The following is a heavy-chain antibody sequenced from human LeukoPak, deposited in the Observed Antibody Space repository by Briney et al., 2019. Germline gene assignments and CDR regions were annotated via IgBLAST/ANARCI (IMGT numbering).Heavy chain of an antibody. D-gene: IGHD3-9*01. J-gene: IGHJ4*02. V-gene: IGHV4-30-2*01. CDR1: GGSISSGGYS. CDR3: AGGHPWRDYDILTFFDY. CDR2: IYHSGST. Sequence: RSSQTLSLTCAVSGGSISSGGYSWSWIRQPPGKGLEWIGYIYHSGSTYYNPSLKSRVTISVDRSKNQFSLKLSSVTAADTAVYYCAGGHPWRDYDILTFFDYWGQGTLVTVSS.